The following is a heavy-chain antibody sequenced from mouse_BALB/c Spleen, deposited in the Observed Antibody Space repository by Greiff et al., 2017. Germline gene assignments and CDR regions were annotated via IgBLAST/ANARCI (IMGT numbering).Heavy chain of an antibody. CDR1: GFTFSSFG. D-gene: IGHD4-1*01. CDR3: ARETLLGLYFDV. V-gene: IGHV5-17*02. J-gene: IGHJ1*01. Sequence: EVQVVESGGGLVQPGGSRKLSCAASGFTFSSFGMHWVRQAPEKGLEWVAYISSGSSTIYYADTVKGRFTISRDNPKNTLFLQMTSLRSEDTAMYYCARETLLGLYFDVWGAGTTVTVSS. CDR2: ISSGSSTI.